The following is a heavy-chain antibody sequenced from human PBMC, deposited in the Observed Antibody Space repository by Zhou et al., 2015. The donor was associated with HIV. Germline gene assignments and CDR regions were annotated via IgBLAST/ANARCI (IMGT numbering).Heavy chain of an antibody. Sequence: QVQLVQSGAEVKKPGSSVKVSCKASGGTFSSYAISWVRQAPGQGLEWMGGIIPIFGTANYAQKFQGRVTITADESTSTAYMELSSLRSEDTAVYYCARVYCSSTSCYRVNWFDPWGQGTLVTVSS. V-gene: IGHV1-69*01. CDR3: ARVYCSSTSCYRVNWFDP. D-gene: IGHD2-2*02. J-gene: IGHJ5*02. CDR2: IIPIFGTA. CDR1: GGTFSSYA.